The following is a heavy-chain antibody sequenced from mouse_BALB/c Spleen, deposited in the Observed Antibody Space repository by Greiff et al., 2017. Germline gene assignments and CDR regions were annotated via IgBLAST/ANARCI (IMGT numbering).Heavy chain of an antibody. CDR1: GYTFTEYT. CDR3: ARHEGAPIHYYGYGYFDV. CDR2: FYPGSGSI. D-gene: IGHD1-2*01. Sequence: QVQLKQSGAELVKPGASVKLSCKASGYTFTEYTIHWVKQRSGQGLEWIGWFYPGSGSIKYNEKFKDKATLTADKSSSTVYMELSRLTSEDSAVYFCARHEGAPIHYYGYGYFDVWGAGTTVTVSS. J-gene: IGHJ1*01. V-gene: IGHV1-62-2*01.